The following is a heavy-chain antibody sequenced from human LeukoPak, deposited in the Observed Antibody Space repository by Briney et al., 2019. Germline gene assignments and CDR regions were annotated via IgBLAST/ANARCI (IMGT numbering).Heavy chain of an antibody. CDR1: GFTLSSYP. J-gene: IGHJ4*02. Sequence: GRCLSLSRAASGFTLSSYPMIWARHPPAKGLEWVSTISCSGASIYYADSVKGRFTISRDNSKNMLYVQMSSLRAEDTAVYYCAKDMIPLGTQTQDFDHWGQGTLGTVSS. V-gene: IGHV3-23*01. CDR3: AKDMIPLGTQTQDFDH. D-gene: IGHD3-22*01. CDR2: ISCSGASI.